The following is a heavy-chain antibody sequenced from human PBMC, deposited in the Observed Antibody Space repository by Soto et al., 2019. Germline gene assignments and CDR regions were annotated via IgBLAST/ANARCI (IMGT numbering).Heavy chain of an antibody. J-gene: IGHJ3*02. D-gene: IGHD6-13*01. Sequence: PSETRSLTCTVSGGSISSGGYYWSWIRQHPGKGLEWIGYIYYSGSTYYNPSLKSRVTISVDTSKNQFSLKLSSVTAADTAVYYCAAYSSSWYDAWAFDIWGQGTMVTVSS. CDR1: GGSISSGGYY. CDR3: AAYSSSWYDAWAFDI. CDR2: IYYSGST. V-gene: IGHV4-31*03.